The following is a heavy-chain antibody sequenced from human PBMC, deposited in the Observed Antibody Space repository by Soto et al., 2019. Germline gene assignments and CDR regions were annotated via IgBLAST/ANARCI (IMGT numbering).Heavy chain of an antibody. D-gene: IGHD6-6*01. CDR3: ARGRGSSSSEAYYYYYGMDV. CDR1: GGTFSSYA. CDR2: IIPIFGTA. Sequence: SVKVCCKASGGTFSSYAISWVRQAPGQGLEWMGGIIPIFGTANHAQKFQGRVTITADESTSTAYMELSSLRSEDTAVYYCARGRGSSSSEAYYYYYGMDVWGQGTTVTVSS. V-gene: IGHV1-69*13. J-gene: IGHJ6*02.